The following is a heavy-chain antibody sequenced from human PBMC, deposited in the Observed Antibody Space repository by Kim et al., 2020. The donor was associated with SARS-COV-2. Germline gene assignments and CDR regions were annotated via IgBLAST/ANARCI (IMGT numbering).Heavy chain of an antibody. Sequence: GGSLRLSCAASGFTFSSYDMHWVRQATGKGLEWVSAIGTAGDTYYPGSVKGRFTISRENAKNSLYLQMNSLRAGDTAVYYCARGLPNYYDSSGYFAEFDYWGQGTLVTVSS. D-gene: IGHD3-22*01. CDR3: ARGLPNYYDSSGYFAEFDY. V-gene: IGHV3-13*04. J-gene: IGHJ4*02. CDR2: IGTAGDT. CDR1: GFTFSSYD.